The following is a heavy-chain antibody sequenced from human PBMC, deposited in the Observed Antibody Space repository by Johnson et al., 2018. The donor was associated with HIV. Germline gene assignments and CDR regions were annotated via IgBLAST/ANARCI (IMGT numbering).Heavy chain of an antibody. J-gene: IGHJ3*02. CDR2: ISSDGLST. Sequence: VQLVESGGGVVRPGGSLRLSCAASGFTFDDYGVSWVRQAPGKGLEWVSGISSDGLSTTYADSVKGRFTVSRDNAKNTVYLQMNSLRAEDMAVYFCVREGPSERAGFDIWGQGTMVTVSS. CDR1: GFTFDDYG. V-gene: IGHV3-20*04. CDR3: VREGPSERAGFDI.